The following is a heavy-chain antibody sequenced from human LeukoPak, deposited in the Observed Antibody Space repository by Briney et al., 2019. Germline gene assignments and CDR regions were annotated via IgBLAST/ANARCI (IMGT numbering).Heavy chain of an antibody. D-gene: IGHD3-3*01. CDR2: ISWNSGSI. CDR1: GFTFDDYA. CDR3: ARASIRFVEWLLSYFDF. Sequence: SLRLSCAASGFTFDDYAMHWVRQAPGKGLEWVSGISWNSGSIGYADSVKGRFTISRDNAKNSLYLQMNSLRADDTAVYYCARASIRFVEWLLSYFDFWGQGTLVTVSS. V-gene: IGHV3-9*01. J-gene: IGHJ4*02.